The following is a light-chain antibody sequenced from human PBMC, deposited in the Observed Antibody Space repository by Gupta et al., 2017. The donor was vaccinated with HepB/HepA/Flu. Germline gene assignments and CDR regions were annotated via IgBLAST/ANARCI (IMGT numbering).Light chain of an antibody. CDR3: MIWHSTGVI. J-gene: IGLJ2*01. CDR2: YRSDSDV. Sequence: QAVLTQPSSLSASPGASASLPCTSHSGINIAPDWIYWFQQKPGSPPRFLLRYRSDSDVHQGSGIPSRFSGFKDASANAGILLISGLQSEDEADYYCMIWHSTGVIFGGGTKLTVL. V-gene: IGLV5-45*03. CDR1: SGINIAPDW.